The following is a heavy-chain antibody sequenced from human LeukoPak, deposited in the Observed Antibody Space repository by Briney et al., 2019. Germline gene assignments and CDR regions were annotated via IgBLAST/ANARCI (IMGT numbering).Heavy chain of an antibody. CDR3: ARRDFSDFRGDGLYDYYMDV. D-gene: IGHD3-16*01. J-gene: IGHJ6*03. CDR2: TYYSGST. CDR1: GGSISSYY. Sequence: SETLSLTCTVSGGSISSYYWSWIRPPPGRGLEWIGYTYYSGSTTYNPSLKSRVTISVDTSKNQCSLTLSSVTAADTAVYYCARRDFSDFRGDGLYDYYMDVWGKGTTVTVSS. V-gene: IGHV4-59*01.